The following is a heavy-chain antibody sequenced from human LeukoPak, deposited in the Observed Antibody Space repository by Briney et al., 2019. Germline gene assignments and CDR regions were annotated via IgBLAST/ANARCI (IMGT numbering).Heavy chain of an antibody. J-gene: IGHJ5*02. V-gene: IGHV6-1*01. CDR2: TYYRSKLYN. D-gene: IGHD6-13*01. CDR3: ARGKYSSSWYRGCWFDP. CDR1: GDSVSSNSAA. Sequence: SQTLSLTCAISGDSVSSNSAAWDWVRQSPSRGLEWLGRTYYRSKLYNDYAVSVKSRITINPDTSKNQFSLQLNSVTPEDTAVYYCARGKYSSSWYRGCWFDPWGQGTLVTVSS.